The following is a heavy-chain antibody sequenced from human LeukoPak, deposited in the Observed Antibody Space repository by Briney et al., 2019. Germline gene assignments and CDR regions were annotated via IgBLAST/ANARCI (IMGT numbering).Heavy chain of an antibody. Sequence: SETPSLTCTVSGGPISSYYWSWIPQPAGKGPEWIGRIYTSGSTNYNPSLKSRVTMSVDTSKNQFSLKLSSVTAADTAVYYCARDSNTMVRANAFDIWGQGTMVTVSS. CDR3: ARDSNTMVRANAFDI. CDR1: GGPISSYY. D-gene: IGHD3-10*01. CDR2: IYTSGST. V-gene: IGHV4-4*07. J-gene: IGHJ3*02.